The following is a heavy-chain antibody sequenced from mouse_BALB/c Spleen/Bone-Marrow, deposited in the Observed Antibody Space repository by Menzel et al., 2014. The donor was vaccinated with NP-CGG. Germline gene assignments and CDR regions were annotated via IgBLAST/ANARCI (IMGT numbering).Heavy chain of an antibody. V-gene: IGHV5-9-4*01. D-gene: IGHD3-1*01. J-gene: IGHJ2*01. CDR3: ARDSSGYFDY. Sequence: EVQVVESGGGLVKPGGPLKLSCAASGFTFSSYAMSWVRQSPEKRLEWAAEISSGGSYTYYPDTVTGRFTISRDNAKNTLYLEMSSLRSEDTAMYYCARDSSGYFDYWGQGTTLTVSS. CDR2: ISSGGSYT. CDR1: GFTFSSYA.